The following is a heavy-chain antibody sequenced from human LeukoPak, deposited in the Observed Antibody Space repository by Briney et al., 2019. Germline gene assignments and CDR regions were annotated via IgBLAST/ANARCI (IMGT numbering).Heavy chain of an antibody. V-gene: IGHV3-11*01. D-gene: IGHD2-15*01. Sequence: GGSLRLSCAASGFTFSDYNMRRIRQAPGKGLEWVSSISRSGSTKYYADSVKGRFTISRDHAKNSLFLQMNSLRAEDTAVYYCARVLRYCSGGNCYSGGLGYMDVWGKGTTVTISS. CDR1: GFTFSDYN. CDR2: ISRSGSTK. J-gene: IGHJ6*03. CDR3: ARVLRYCSGGNCYSGGLGYMDV.